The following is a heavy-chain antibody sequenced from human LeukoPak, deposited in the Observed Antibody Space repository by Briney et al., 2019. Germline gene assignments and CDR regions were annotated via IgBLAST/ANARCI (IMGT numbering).Heavy chain of an antibody. CDR2: IKQDGSEK. CDR3: ARDFRVEHIVVVPAAMPANSSSWPLDY. V-gene: IGHV3-7*01. J-gene: IGHJ4*02. CDR1: GFTFSSYW. Sequence: GGSLRLSCAASGFTFSSYWMSWVRQAPGKGLEWVANIKQDGSEKYYVDSVKGRFTITRDNAKNSLYLQMNSLRAEDTAVYYCARDFRVEHIVVVPAAMPANSSSWPLDYWGQGTLVTVSS. D-gene: IGHD2-2*01.